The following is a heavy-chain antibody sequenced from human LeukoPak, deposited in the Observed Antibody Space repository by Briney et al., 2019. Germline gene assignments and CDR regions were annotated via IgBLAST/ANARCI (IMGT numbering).Heavy chain of an antibody. CDR1: GGSISSYF. CDR2: IYYSGST. Sequence: SETLSLTCTVSGGSISSYFWSWIRQPPGKGLEWIGYIYYSGSTNYNPSLKSRVTISVDTSKNQFSLKLSSVTAADTAVYYCARHRRGLGYCSGGSCYPYNWFDPWGQGTLVTVSS. J-gene: IGHJ5*02. CDR3: ARHRRGLGYCSGGSCYPYNWFDP. V-gene: IGHV4-59*01. D-gene: IGHD2-15*01.